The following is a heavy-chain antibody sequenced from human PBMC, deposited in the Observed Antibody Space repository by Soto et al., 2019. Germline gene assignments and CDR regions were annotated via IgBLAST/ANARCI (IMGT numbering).Heavy chain of an antibody. CDR3: ETGGDSSGWWVFDY. V-gene: IGHV1-24*01. D-gene: IGHD6-19*01. J-gene: IGHJ4*02. CDR2: FDPEDGET. Sequence: SVKVSCKVSGYTLTELSMHWVRQAPGKGLEWMGGFDPEDGETIYAQKFQGRVTMTEDTSTDTAYMELSSLRSEDTAVYYCETGGDSSGWWVFDYWGQGPLVTVSS. CDR1: GYTLTELS.